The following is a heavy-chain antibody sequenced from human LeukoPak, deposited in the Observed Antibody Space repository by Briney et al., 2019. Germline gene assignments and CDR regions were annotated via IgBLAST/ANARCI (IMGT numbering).Heavy chain of an antibody. J-gene: IGHJ4*02. CDR3: ARDPSRYGDYRFDY. CDR1: GFTFSSYA. CDR2: ISYDGSNK. Sequence: GGSLRLSCAASGFTFSSYAMHWVRQAPGKGLEWVAVISYDGSNKYYADSVKGRFTISRDNSKNTLYLQMNSLRAEDTAVYYCARDPSRYGDYRFDYWGQGTLVTVSS. V-gene: IGHV3-30-3*01. D-gene: IGHD4-17*01.